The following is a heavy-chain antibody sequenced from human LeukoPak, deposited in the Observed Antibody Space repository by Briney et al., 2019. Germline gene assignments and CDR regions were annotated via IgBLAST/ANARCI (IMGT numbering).Heavy chain of an antibody. CDR3: AGSVTWIQLWGFDY. V-gene: IGHV3-7*03. J-gene: IGHJ4*02. D-gene: IGHD5-18*01. CDR1: GFTFSSYW. Sequence: GGSLRLSCAASGFTFSSYWMSWVRQAPGKGLEWVANIKQDGSEKYYVDSVKGRFTISRDNSKNALYLQMNSLRAEDTAVYYCAGSVTWIQLWGFDYWGQGTLVTVSS. CDR2: IKQDGSEK.